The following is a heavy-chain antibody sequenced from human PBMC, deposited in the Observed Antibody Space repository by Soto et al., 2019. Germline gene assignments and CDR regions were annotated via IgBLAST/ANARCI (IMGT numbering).Heavy chain of an antibody. CDR2: IKSKTDDGTT. D-gene: IGHD2-2*01. V-gene: IGHV3-15*01. CDR1: GFTFSKAW. CDR3: TTEGPGYCSSISCYGFDY. Sequence: GGSLRLSCAASGFTFSKAWMSWVRQAPGKGLEWVGRIKSKTDDGTTDYAAPVKGRFTISRDDSKNTLYLQMNSLKSEDTAVYYCTTEGPGYCSSISCYGFDYWGQGTLVTVSS. J-gene: IGHJ4*02.